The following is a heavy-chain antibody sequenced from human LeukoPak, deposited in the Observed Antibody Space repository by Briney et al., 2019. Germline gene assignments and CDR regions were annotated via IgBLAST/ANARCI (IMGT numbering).Heavy chain of an antibody. CDR3: ARALSNSRLYSFDY. J-gene: IGHJ4*02. CDR2: INPNSGGT. D-gene: IGHD6-6*01. Sequence: ASVKVSCKASRYTFTSYFIHSVRHAPGQGLEWVGWINPNSGGTNDAQKFQGRVTMTRDTSIRTAYMELSSLRSDDTAVYYCARALSNSRLYSFDYWGQGTLVTVSS. V-gene: IGHV1-2*02. CDR1: RYTFTSYF.